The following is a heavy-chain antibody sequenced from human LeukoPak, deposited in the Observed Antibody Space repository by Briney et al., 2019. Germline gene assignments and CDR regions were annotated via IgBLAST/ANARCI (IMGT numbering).Heavy chain of an antibody. D-gene: IGHD3-10*01. CDR1: RFTFSSYA. J-gene: IGHJ5*02. V-gene: IGHV3-23*01. CDR3: AKAPYQYASGSPNWFDP. Sequence: PGGSLRLSCVASRFTFSSYAMNWVRQAPGKGLEWVSGIGGSGHSTYYTDSVKGRFTISRDNFNKTLYLQMNSLRADDTAVYYCAKAPYQYASGSPNWFDPWGQGTLVTVSS. CDR2: IGGSGHST.